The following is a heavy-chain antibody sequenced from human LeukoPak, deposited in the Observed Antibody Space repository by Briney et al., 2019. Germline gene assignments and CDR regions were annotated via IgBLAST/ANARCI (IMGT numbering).Heavy chain of an antibody. Sequence: ASVKVSCKASGGTFSSYAISWVRQASGQGLEWMGRIIPIFGTANYAQKFQGRVTITTDESTSTAYMELSGLRSEDTAVYYCARDLGGYSYGTDYWGQGTLVTVSS. J-gene: IGHJ4*02. CDR1: GGTFSSYA. CDR2: IIPIFGTA. D-gene: IGHD5-18*01. V-gene: IGHV1-69*05. CDR3: ARDLGGYSYGTDY.